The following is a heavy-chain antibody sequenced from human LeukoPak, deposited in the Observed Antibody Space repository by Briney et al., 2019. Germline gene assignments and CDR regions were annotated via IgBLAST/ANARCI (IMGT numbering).Heavy chain of an antibody. D-gene: IGHD3-22*01. CDR2: INIKTDNP. Sequence: GASVKVSCKASGYTFTNYAMNWVRQAPGQGLEWMGWINIKTDNPAYAQGFTRRFVFSLDISVNTASLQISSLKAEDTAVYYCARGSFYYDSTDYFGPYYYGMDVWGQGTTVTVSS. CDR1: GYTFTNYA. V-gene: IGHV7-4-1*02. J-gene: IGHJ6*02. CDR3: ARGSFYYDSTDYFGPYYYGMDV.